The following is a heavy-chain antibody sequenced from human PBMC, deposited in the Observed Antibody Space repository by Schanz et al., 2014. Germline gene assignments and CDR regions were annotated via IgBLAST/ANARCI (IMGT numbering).Heavy chain of an antibody. V-gene: IGHV1-2*04. J-gene: IGHJ6*02. D-gene: IGHD3-22*01. CDR2: INPNTGGT. CDR3: ARDDRDYYYGMDV. Sequence: QVLQVQSGSELKKPGTSVKVSCKASGYTFNNYTYVMIWVRQAPGQGLEWMGWINPNTGGTNFAQKFQGWVTVTRDTSISTVYMELSRVTYEDTAVYYCARDDRDYYYGMDVWGQGTTVTVSS. CDR1: GYTFNNYT.